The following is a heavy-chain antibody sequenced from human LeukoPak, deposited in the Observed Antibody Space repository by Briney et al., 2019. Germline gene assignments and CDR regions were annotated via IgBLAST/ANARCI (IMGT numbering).Heavy chain of an antibody. CDR2: IYYSGST. J-gene: IGHJ5*02. Sequence: SETLSLTCTVSGGSISSSSYYWGWIRQPPGKGLEWIGSIYYSGSTYYNPSLKSRVTISVDTSKNQFSLKLSSVTAADTAVYYCVRQGGRVRVWFDPWGQGTLVTVSS. CDR3: VRQGGRVRVWFDP. CDR1: GGSISSSSYY. D-gene: IGHD3-10*02. V-gene: IGHV4-39*01.